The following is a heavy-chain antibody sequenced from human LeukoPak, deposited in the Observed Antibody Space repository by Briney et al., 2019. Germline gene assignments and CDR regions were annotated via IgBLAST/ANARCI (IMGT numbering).Heavy chain of an antibody. CDR2: IYYSGRT. D-gene: IGHD2-2*01. V-gene: IGHV4-59*01. CDR1: GGSISSYY. J-gene: IGHJ5*02. CDR3: ARGAVVVPAAMGTSNWFDP. Sequence: SETLSLTCTVSGGSISSYYWSWIRQPPGKGLEWIGYIYYSGRTNYNPSLKSRVTISVDTTKNQFSLKLSSVTAADTAVYYCARGAVVVPAAMGTSNWFDPWGQGTLVTVSS.